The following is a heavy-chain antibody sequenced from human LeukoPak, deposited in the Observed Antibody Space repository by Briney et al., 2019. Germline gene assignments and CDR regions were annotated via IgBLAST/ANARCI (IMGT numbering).Heavy chain of an antibody. D-gene: IGHD3-16*01. CDR1: GGTFSSYA. V-gene: IGHV1-69*13. Sequence: AASVKVSCKASGGTFSSYAISWVRQAPGQGLEWMGGIIPIFGTANYAQKFQGRVTITADESTSTAYMELSSLRSEDTAVYYCASHGALYYFDYWGQGTLVTVSS. CDR2: IIPIFGTA. CDR3: ASHGALYYFDY. J-gene: IGHJ4*02.